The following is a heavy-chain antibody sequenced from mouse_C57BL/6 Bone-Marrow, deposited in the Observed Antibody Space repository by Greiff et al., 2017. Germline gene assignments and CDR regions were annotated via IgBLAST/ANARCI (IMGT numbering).Heavy chain of an antibody. CDR3: ARPYYSNYVNAMDY. D-gene: IGHD2-5*01. CDR2: IHPNSGST. Sequence: QVQLQQSGAELVKPGASVKLSCKASGYTFTSYWMHWVKQRPGQGLEWIGMIHPNSGSTNYNEKFKSKATLTVDKSSSTAYMQLSSLTSEDSAVYYCARPYYSNYVNAMDYWGQGTSVTVSS. V-gene: IGHV1-64*01. J-gene: IGHJ4*01. CDR1: GYTFTSYW.